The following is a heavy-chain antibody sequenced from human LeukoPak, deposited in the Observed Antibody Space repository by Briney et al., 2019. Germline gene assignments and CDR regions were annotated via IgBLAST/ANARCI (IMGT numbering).Heavy chain of an antibody. D-gene: IGHD6-13*01. Sequence: SETLSLTCTVYGGSFSGYYWSWIRQPPGKGLEWIGEINHSGSTNYNPSLKSRVTISVDTSKNQFSLKLSSVTAADTAVYYCARGSGAAAGFRRNNWFDPWGQGTLVTVSS. J-gene: IGHJ5*02. CDR3: ARGSGAAAGFRRNNWFDP. CDR2: INHSGST. CDR1: GGSFSGYY. V-gene: IGHV4-34*01.